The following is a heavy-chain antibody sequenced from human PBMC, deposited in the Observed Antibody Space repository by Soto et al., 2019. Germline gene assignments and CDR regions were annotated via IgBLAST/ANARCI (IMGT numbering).Heavy chain of an antibody. J-gene: IGHJ2*01. D-gene: IGHD3-10*01. CDR3: ASRYLYGSGSYHNPHVDWYFDL. CDR1: GGSISSSSYY. Sequence: SETLSLTCTVSGGSISSSSYYWGWIRQPPGKGLEWIGSIYYSGSTYYNPSLKSRVTISVDTSKNQFSLKLSSVTAADTAVYYCASRYLYGSGSYHNPHVDWYFDLWGRGTLVTVSS. CDR2: IYYSGST. V-gene: IGHV4-39*01.